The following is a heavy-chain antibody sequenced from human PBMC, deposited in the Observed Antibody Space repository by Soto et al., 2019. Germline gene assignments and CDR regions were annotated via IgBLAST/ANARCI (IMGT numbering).Heavy chain of an antibody. CDR2: IYDSGST. J-gene: IGHJ4*02. Sequence: PSETLSLTCTVSGGSINSGDYYWSWIRQPPGKGLEWIGYIYDSGSTYYNPSLNSRVTISVDRSKNQFSLKLSSVTAADTAVYYCARHFCVDYFDYWGQGALLTVSS. V-gene: IGHV4-30-4*01. CDR1: GGSINSGDYY. CDR3: ARHFCVDYFDY.